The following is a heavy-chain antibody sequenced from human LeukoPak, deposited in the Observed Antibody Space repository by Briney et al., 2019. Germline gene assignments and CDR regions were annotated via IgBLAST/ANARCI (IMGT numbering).Heavy chain of an antibody. CDR1: GGSFGGYY. J-gene: IGHJ4*02. CDR3: ARAAATTHFDY. V-gene: IGHV4-34*01. CDR2: INHSGST. Sequence: PSETLSLTCAVYGGSFGGYYWSWIRQPPGKGLEWIGEINHSGSTNYNPSLKSRVTISVDTSKNQFSLKLSSVTAADTAVYYCARAAATTHFDYWGQGTLVTVSS. D-gene: IGHD5-12*01.